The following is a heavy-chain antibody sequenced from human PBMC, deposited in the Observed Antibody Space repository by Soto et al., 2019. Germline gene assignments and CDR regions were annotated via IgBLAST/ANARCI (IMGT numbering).Heavy chain of an antibody. CDR3: ARGRKYCGPTTCFKYFDY. Sequence: GGSLRLSCTTSGFIFSNYAMNWVRQAPGKGLERVSVISDNGGSTYYADSVKGRFTITRDYSKTTIYLHMNSLSPEDTAVYYCARGRKYCGPTTCFKYFDYWGEGTLVTVSS. CDR2: ISDNGGST. J-gene: IGHJ4*02. V-gene: IGHV3-23*01. D-gene: IGHD2-21*01. CDR1: GFIFSNYA.